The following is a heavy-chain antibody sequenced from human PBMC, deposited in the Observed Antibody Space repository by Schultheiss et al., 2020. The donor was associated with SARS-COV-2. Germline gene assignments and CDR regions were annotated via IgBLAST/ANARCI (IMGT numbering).Heavy chain of an antibody. Sequence: GGSLRLSCAASVFTFSDYYMSWIRQAPGKGLEWVSYISSSGSTIYYADSVKGRFTISRDNAKNSLYLQMNSLRAEDTAVYYCARAPPGEPTDSRDRYWGQGTLVTVSS. CDR3: ARAPPGEPTDSRDRY. CDR2: ISSSGSTI. V-gene: IGHV3-11*01. J-gene: IGHJ4*02. CDR1: VFTFSDYY. D-gene: IGHD3-16*01.